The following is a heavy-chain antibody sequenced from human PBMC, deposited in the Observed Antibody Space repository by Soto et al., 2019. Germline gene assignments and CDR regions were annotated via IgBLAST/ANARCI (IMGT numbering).Heavy chain of an antibody. D-gene: IGHD3-22*01. J-gene: IGHJ5*02. CDR1: AGSITTSY. Sequence: SETLSLTCTVCAGSITTSYWRWIRQPLGKALEWIGYISCRGSTNYNPSLKSRLTISIDTSKCQISLKLTSMTTADTAVYYCASSGIVGREVNTWFDPWGQGTLVTVSS. CDR2: ISCRGST. CDR3: ASSGIVGREVNTWFDP. V-gene: IGHV4-59*01.